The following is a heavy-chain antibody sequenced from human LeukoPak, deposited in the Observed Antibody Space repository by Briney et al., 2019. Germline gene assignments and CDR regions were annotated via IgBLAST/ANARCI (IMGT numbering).Heavy chain of an antibody. Sequence: SEILSLTCTVSGGSISSSSYYWGWIRQPPGKGLEWIGSIYYSGSTYYNPSLKSRVTISVDTSKNQFSLKLSSVTAADTAVYYCARADFWSGYTTAFDYWGQGTLVTVSS. V-gene: IGHV4-39*07. CDR1: GGSISSSSYY. CDR2: IYYSGST. CDR3: ARADFWSGYTTAFDY. J-gene: IGHJ4*02. D-gene: IGHD3-3*01.